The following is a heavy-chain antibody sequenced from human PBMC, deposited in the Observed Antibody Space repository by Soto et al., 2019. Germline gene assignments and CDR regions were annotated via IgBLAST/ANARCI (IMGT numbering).Heavy chain of an antibody. CDR1: GFTVSSNY. V-gene: IGHV3-7*01. J-gene: IGHJ4*02. CDR3: ARDKRDLRFLEWSYYFDY. D-gene: IGHD3-3*01. Sequence: PGGSLRLSCAASGFTVSSNYMSWVRQAPGKGLEWVASIMKDGGEKKYVDSVKGRFTISRDNSKNTLYLQMNSLRAEDTAVYYCARDKRDLRFLEWSYYFDYWGQGTLVTVS. CDR2: IMKDGGEK.